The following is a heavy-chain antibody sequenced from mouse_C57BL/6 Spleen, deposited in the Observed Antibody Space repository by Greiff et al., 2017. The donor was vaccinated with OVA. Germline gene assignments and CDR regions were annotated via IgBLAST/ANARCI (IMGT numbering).Heavy chain of an antibody. J-gene: IGHJ3*01. CDR2: ISYDGSN. V-gene: IGHV3-6*01. CDR3: AREDYGYFAY. D-gene: IGHD2-2*01. CDR1: GYSITSGYS. Sequence: EVQLQESGPGLVKPSQSLSLTCSVTGYSITSGYSWNWIRQFPGNKLEWMRYISYDGSNNYNPSLKNRISITRDTSKNQFFLKLNSVTTEDTATYYCAREDYGYFAYWGQGTLVTVSA.